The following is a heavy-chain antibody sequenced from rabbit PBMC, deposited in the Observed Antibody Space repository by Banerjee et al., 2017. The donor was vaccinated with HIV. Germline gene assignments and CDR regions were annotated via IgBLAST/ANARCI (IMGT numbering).Heavy chain of an antibody. V-gene: IGHV1S40*01. CDR3: ARAGDYDYTYGYAGYPM. CDR2: IYSGDGSA. CDR1: GFSFSSSYW. J-gene: IGHJ4*01. Sequence: QSLEESGGDLVKPGASLTLTCTASGFSFSSSYWICWVRQAPGKGLEWIACIYSGDGSAYYASWAKGRFTISKTSSTTVTLQMTSLTAADTATYFCARAGDYDYTYGYAGYPMWGQGTLVTVS. D-gene: IGHD6-1*01.